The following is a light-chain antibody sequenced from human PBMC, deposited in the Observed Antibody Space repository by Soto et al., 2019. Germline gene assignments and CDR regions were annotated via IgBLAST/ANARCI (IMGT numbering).Light chain of an antibody. Sequence: IVLSLSAVALSVTPGERATLSCMASQSISSNLAWYQQKPGQAPRLLIYGASARATGIPARFTGSGSGTEFTLTISSLQSEDFAVYYCQQYNNWPPITFGHGTRLENK. CDR1: QSISSN. CDR3: QQYNNWPPIT. CDR2: GAS. V-gene: IGKV3-15*01. J-gene: IGKJ5*01.